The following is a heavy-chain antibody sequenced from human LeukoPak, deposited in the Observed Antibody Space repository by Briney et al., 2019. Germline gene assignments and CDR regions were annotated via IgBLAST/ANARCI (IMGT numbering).Heavy chain of an antibody. CDR2: ISYDGSNK. CDR3: AREAGTANF. V-gene: IGHV3-30*03. D-gene: IGHD6-19*01. CDR1: GFTFSSYG. J-gene: IGHJ4*02. Sequence: SGGSLRLSCAASGFTFSSYGMHWVRQAPGKGLEWVAVISYDGSNKYYADSVKGRFTISRDNANNSLYLRMNSLRADDTAIYYCAREAGTANFWGQGTLVTVSS.